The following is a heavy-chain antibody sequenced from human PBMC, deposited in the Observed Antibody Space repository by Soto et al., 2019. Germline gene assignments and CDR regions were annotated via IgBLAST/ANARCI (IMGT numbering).Heavy chain of an antibody. D-gene: IGHD6-19*01. V-gene: IGHV4-39*01. CDR2: IYYSGST. CDR3: ARHLEWLETPLGAFDI. Sequence: SETLSLTCTVSGGSISSSSYYWGWIRQPPGKGLEWIGSIYYSGSTYYNPSLKSRVTISVDTSKNQFSLKLSSVTAADTAVYYCARHLEWLETPLGAFDIWGQGTMVPV. J-gene: IGHJ3*02. CDR1: GGSISSSSYY.